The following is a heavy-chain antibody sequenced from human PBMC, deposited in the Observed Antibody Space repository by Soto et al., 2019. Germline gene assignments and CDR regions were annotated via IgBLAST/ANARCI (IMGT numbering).Heavy chain of an antibody. D-gene: IGHD3-16*01. V-gene: IGHV3-7*03. CDR1: GFTFSSYW. CDR3: VRVGRLGGY. Sequence: EVQLVESGGGLVQPGGSLRLSCTASGFTFSSYWMSWVGQAPGKGLGWVANIKEDGSGKYYVDSVKGRFSISRDNARNSLYLQMNSLRVEDTAVYYCVRVGRLGGYWGQGALVTVSS. J-gene: IGHJ4*02. CDR2: IKEDGSGK.